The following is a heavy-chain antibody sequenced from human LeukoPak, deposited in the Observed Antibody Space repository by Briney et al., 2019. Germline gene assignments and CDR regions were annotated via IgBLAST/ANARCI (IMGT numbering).Heavy chain of an antibody. CDR3: ASQQLVSSFFDY. J-gene: IGHJ4*02. CDR1: GYTFTSYY. CDR2: INPSGGST. Sequence: ASVKVSCKASGYTFTSYYMHWVRQAPGQGLEWMGIINPSGGSTSYAQKFQGRVTMTRDMSTSTVYMELSSLRSEDTAVYYCASQQLVSSFFDYWGQGTLVTASS. V-gene: IGHV1-46*01. D-gene: IGHD6-13*01.